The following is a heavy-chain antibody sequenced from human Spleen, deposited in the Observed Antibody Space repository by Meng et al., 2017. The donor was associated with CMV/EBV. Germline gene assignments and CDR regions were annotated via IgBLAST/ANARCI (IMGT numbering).Heavy chain of an antibody. CDR2: INPNSGGT. Sequence: ASVKVSCKASGYTFTGYYMHWVRQAPGQGLEWMGWINPNSGGTNYAQKFQGRVTMTRDTSISTAYMELSRPRSDDTAVYYCAKEDGDGYNDIDFWGQGTLVTVSS. CDR3: AKEDGDGYNDIDF. V-gene: IGHV1-2*02. J-gene: IGHJ4*02. CDR1: GYTFTGYY. D-gene: IGHD5-24*01.